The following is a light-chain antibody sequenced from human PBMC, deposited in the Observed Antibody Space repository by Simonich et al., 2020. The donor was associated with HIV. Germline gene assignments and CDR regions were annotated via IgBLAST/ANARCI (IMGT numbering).Light chain of an antibody. CDR1: QSVSSN. CDR2: DAS. J-gene: IGKJ2*01. Sequence: EIVMTQSPATLSVSPGERATLSCRASQSVSSNLAWYQQKPGQAPRLLIYDASNRATGIPARFSGSGSGTDFTLTINSLEPEDFAVYYCHQRSNWPPWMYTFGQGTKLEIK. V-gene: IGKV3-11*01. CDR3: HQRSNWPPWMYT.